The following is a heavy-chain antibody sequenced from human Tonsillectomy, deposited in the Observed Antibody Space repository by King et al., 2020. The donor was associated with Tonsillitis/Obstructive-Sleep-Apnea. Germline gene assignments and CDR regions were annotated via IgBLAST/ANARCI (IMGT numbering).Heavy chain of an antibody. J-gene: IGHJ6*03. Sequence: VQLVESGAEVKKPGASVKVSCKASGYTFTGYYMHWVRQAPGQGLEWMGWINPNSGGTNYAQKFQGWVTMTRDTSISTAYMELSRLRSDDTAVYYCARGEDIVVVPAYYYMDVWGKGTTVTVSS. V-gene: IGHV1-2*04. CDR1: GYTFTGYY. CDR2: INPNSGGT. D-gene: IGHD2-2*01. CDR3: ARGEDIVVVPAYYYMDV.